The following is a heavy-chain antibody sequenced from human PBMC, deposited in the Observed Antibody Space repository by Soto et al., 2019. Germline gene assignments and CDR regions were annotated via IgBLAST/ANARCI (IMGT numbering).Heavy chain of an antibody. Sequence: QVQLVQSGAEVKKPGSSVKVSCKASGGTFSSYAISWVRQAPGQGLEWMGGIIPIFGTANYAQKFQGRVTMTEDTSTDTAYMEPSSLRSEDTAVYYCATGQAYCGGDCYSFDYWGQGTLVTVSS. D-gene: IGHD2-21*02. CDR2: IIPIFGTA. CDR1: GGTFSSYA. CDR3: ATGQAYCGGDCYSFDY. V-gene: IGHV1-69*06. J-gene: IGHJ4*02.